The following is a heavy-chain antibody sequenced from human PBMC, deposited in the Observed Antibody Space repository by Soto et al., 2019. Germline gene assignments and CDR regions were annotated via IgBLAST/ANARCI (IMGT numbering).Heavy chain of an antibody. J-gene: IGHJ5*02. Sequence: SETLSLTCSVSGGSISSSIYYWGWIRQPPGKALEWIGSLYYSGSTFYTPSLKSRVTMSVDTSKNQFSLRLTSVTTADTAVYYCARARITMVREVRPYNWFDTWGQGTLVTVSS. CDR2: LYYSGST. CDR3: ARARITMVREVRPYNWFDT. CDR1: GGSISSSIYY. D-gene: IGHD3-10*01. V-gene: IGHV4-39*01.